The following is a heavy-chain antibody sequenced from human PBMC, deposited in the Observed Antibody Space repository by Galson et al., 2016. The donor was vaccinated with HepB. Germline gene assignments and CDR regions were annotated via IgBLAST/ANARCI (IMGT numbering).Heavy chain of an antibody. V-gene: IGHV3-48*02. Sequence: SLRLSCAASGFIFSVYNMNWARQAPGKGLEWIAWITSSSDTMHYADSVKGRFNISGDTSKNSLYLELNSLRHEDTAVYYCARDDYFRLGYWGQGTLVTVSS. CDR2: ITSSSDTM. CDR3: ARDDYFRLGY. D-gene: IGHD3-16*01. CDR1: GFIFSVYN. J-gene: IGHJ4*02.